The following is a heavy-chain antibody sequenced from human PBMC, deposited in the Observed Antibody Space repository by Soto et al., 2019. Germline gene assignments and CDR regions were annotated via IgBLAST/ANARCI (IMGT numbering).Heavy chain of an antibody. J-gene: IGHJ3*02. CDR3: AGSDCSSTSCPNNHDAFDI. Sequence: GSLRLSCAASGFTFSSHSMNWVRQAPGKGLEWVSSISSSTSYIYYADSVKGRFTISRDNAKNSLYLQMNSLRAEDTAVYYCAGSDCSSTSCPNNHDAFDIWGQGTMVTVSS. CDR1: GFTFSSHS. V-gene: IGHV3-21*01. D-gene: IGHD2-2*01. CDR2: ISSSTSYI.